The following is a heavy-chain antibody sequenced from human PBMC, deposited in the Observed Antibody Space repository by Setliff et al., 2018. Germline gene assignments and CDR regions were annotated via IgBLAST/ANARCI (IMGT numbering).Heavy chain of an antibody. D-gene: IGHD1-26*01. J-gene: IGHJ4*02. Sequence: SETLSLTCTVSGASINSGIYYWAWIRQPPGKGLEWIGRIHYSGTTYYNASLKSRVTMSVDTSKNQFSLNLSSVTAADTAVYYCARTGTYRYFDYWGQGALVTVSS. V-gene: IGHV4-39*01. CDR2: IHYSGTT. CDR3: ARTGTYRYFDY. CDR1: GASINSGIYY.